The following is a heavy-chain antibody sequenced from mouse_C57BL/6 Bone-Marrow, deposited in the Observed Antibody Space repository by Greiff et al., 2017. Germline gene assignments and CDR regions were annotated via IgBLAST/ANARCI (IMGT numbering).Heavy chain of an antibody. CDR1: GFTFSDFY. J-gene: IGHJ4*01. D-gene: IGHD2-3*01. Sequence: EVMLVESGGGLVQSGRSLRLSCATSGFTFSDFYMEWVRQAPGKGLEWIAASRNKANDYTTEYSASVKGRFIVSRDTSQSILYLQMNALRAEDTAIYYCARDAAYDGYYGYYAMDYWGQGTSVTVSS. CDR3: ARDAAYDGYYGYYAMDY. V-gene: IGHV7-1*01. CDR2: SRNKANDYTT.